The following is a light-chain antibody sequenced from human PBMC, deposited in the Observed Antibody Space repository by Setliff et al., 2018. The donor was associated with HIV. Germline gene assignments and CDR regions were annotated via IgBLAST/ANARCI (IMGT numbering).Light chain of an antibody. Sequence: QAVVTQEPSLTVSPGGTVTLTCGSSTGAVTSGHFPYWFQQKPGQAPRTLIYDTSSKHSWTPARFSGSLLGGKAALTLSGAQPEDEADYYCLLSYSTDPYVFGTGTKVT. CDR3: LLSYSTDPYV. CDR1: TGAVTSGHF. CDR2: DTS. J-gene: IGLJ1*01. V-gene: IGLV7-46*01.